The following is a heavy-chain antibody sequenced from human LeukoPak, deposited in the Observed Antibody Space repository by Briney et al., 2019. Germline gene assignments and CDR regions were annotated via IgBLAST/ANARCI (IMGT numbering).Heavy chain of an antibody. CDR2: INPIGGST. V-gene: IGHV1-46*01. J-gene: IGHJ4*02. Sequence: ASVKVSCKASGYTFTTYYMHWVRQAPGQGLEWMGVINPIGGSTNYAQNFQGRVTVTRDSSTNTVYMELSSLRSEDTAVYYCARISYDAIHWGQGSLVTVSS. D-gene: IGHD3-22*01. CDR3: ARISYDAIH. CDR1: GYTFTTYY.